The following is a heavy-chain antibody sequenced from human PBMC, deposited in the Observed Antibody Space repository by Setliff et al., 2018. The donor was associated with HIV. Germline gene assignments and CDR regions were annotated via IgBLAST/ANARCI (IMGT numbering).Heavy chain of an antibody. J-gene: IGHJ4*02. D-gene: IGHD4-17*01. CDR1: GGSISSSNW. Sequence: PSETLSLTCAVSGGSISSSNWWSWVRQPPGKGLEWIGEIYHNGNTNYSPSLKNRVTMSVDNSKNQFSLMVRSVTAADTAVYYCAKGAGFYSDYTFDHWGQGRQVTVSS. CDR3: AKGAGFYSDYTFDH. CDR2: IYHNGNT. V-gene: IGHV4-4*02.